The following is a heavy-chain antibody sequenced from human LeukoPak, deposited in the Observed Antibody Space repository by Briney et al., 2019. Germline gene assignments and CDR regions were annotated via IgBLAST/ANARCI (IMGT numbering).Heavy chain of an antibody. V-gene: IGHV5-51*01. J-gene: IGHJ4*02. Sequence: GESLKISCKGSGYSFSNYWIGWVRQMPGKGLEWMGIIYPGDSDTRYSPSFQDQVTTSADKSISTAYLQWSSLKASDTAMYYCARPTAYCDGDCADYWGQGTLVIVSS. CDR1: GYSFSNYW. D-gene: IGHD2-21*02. CDR3: ARPTAYCDGDCADY. CDR2: IYPGDSDT.